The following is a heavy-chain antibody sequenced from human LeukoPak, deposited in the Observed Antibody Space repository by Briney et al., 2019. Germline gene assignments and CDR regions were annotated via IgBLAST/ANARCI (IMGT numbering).Heavy chain of an antibody. CDR2: IKQDGSEK. CDR1: GFPFSSYW. Sequence: GSLRLSFAASGFPFSSYWMSWVRPAPGKGLEWVANIKQDGSEKYYVDSVKGRFTISRDNAKNSLYLQMNSLRAEDTAVYYCARTTTVAAAVNFDYWGQGTLVTVSS. CDR3: ARTTTVAAAVNFDY. J-gene: IGHJ4*02. D-gene: IGHD6-13*01. V-gene: IGHV3-7*01.